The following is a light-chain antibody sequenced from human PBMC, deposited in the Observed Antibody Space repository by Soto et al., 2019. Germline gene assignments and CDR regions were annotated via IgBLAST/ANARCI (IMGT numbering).Light chain of an antibody. CDR2: DAS. CDR1: KSVDFH. CDR3: QQRSTWPT. J-gene: IGKJ5*01. Sequence: EIVMTQSPATLSVSPGKKATLSCRASKSVDFHLAWYQQKPGQAPRLLIYDASVRATGTPARFSGSGSGTAFTLTISSLEPEDFALYYCQQRSTWPTFGQGTRLEIK. V-gene: IGKV3-11*01.